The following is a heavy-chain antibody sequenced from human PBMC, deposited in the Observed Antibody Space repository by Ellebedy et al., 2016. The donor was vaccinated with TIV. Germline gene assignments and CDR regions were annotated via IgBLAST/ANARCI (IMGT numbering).Heavy chain of an antibody. CDR3: ARAIRTAASLGS. V-gene: IGHV3-11*06. CDR1: GFTFSDYY. CDR2: ISSTSTYI. J-gene: IGHJ4*02. D-gene: IGHD4-17*01. Sequence: PGGSLRLSCAASGFTFSDYYMSWIRQAPGKGLEWVSYISSTSTYIIYADSVKGRFTISRDNVKNSLYLQMNSLTAEDTAVYYCARAIRTAASLGSWGQGTLVTVSS.